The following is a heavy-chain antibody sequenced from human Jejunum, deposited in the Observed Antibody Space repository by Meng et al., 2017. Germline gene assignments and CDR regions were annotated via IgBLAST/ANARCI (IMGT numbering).Heavy chain of an antibody. CDR1: GGVLTVYY. Sequence: QVHRQRWGGGRWKSWETLSLTCAVDGGVLTVYYWSWIRQAPEKGLEYIGDIHFSGTTTYMPALRSRLTLSVGTSNNHFSLKLNSVTAADTATYYCVRRRSGASSLFDLWGPGTLVTASS. CDR3: VRRRSGASSLFDL. D-gene: IGHD2-15*01. J-gene: IGHJ5*02. V-gene: IGHV4-34*01. CDR2: IHFSGTT.